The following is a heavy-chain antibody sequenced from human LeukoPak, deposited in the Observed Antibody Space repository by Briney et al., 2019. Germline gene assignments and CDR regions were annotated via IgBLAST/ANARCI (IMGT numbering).Heavy chain of an antibody. CDR2: ISGSGGST. CDR3: AKDALVGNYGSGSKIYGLDV. Sequence: GGSLRLSCAASGFTFSSYAMSWVRQAPGKGLEWVSAISGSGGSTYYADSVKGRFTISRDNSKNTLYLQMNSLRAEDTAVYYCAKDALVGNYGSGSKIYGLDVWGQGTTVTVSS. CDR1: GFTFSSYA. V-gene: IGHV3-23*01. D-gene: IGHD3-10*01. J-gene: IGHJ6*02.